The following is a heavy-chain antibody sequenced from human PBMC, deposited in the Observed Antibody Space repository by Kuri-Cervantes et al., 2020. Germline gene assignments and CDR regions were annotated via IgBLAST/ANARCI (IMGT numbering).Heavy chain of an antibody. J-gene: IGHJ4*02. CDR1: GFTFSSYG. D-gene: IGHD2-8*01. CDR3: ARINNGGT. V-gene: IGHV3-30*03. CDR2: ISYDGSNK. Sequence: GGSLRLSCAASGFTFSSYGMHWVRQAPGKGLEWVAVISYDGSNKYYADSVKGRFTISRDNAKNSLYLQMNSLRAEDTAVYYCARINNGGTWGQGTLVTVSS.